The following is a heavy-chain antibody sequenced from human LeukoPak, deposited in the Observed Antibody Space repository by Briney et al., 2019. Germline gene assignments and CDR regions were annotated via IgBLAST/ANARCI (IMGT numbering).Heavy chain of an antibody. V-gene: IGHV3-73*01. J-gene: IGHJ3*02. CDR3: FSMLSNAFDI. D-gene: IGHD3-16*01. CDR1: GFTFSGSA. Sequence: PGGSLRLSCAASGFTFSGSAMHWVRQASGKGLEWVGRIRSKDNSYATAYAASVKGRFTISRDDSKNTAYLQMNSLKTEDTAVYYCFSMLSNAFDIWGQGTMVTVSS. CDR2: IRSKDNSYAT.